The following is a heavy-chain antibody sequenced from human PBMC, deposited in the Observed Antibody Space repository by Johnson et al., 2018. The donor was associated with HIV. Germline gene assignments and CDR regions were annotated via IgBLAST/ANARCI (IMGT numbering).Heavy chain of an antibody. J-gene: IGHJ3*02. Sequence: VQLVESGGGLVKPGGSPRLSCAASGFTFSDHYMAWIRQAPGKGLEWVSGISWNSGSIGYADSVKGRFTISRDNAKNSLYLQMNSLRAEDTSLYYCAKDIRPGWEIRGNAFDIWGQGTMVTVSS. CDR3: AKDIRPGWEIRGNAFDI. D-gene: IGHD1-26*01. CDR2: ISWNSGSI. V-gene: IGHV3-9*01. CDR1: GFTFSDHY.